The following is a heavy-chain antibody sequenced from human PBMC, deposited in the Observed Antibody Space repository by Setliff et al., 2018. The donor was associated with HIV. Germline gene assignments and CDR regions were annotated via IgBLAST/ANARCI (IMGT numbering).Heavy chain of an antibody. V-gene: IGHV4-39*01. CDR3: ARANSWYRNAFDV. CDR1: GSSFISSSYY. J-gene: IGHJ3*01. Sequence: SETLSLTCTVSGSSFISSSYYWGWIRQPPGKGLEWIGRISYSGSTYYNPSLKSLLTISVDTSKNQFSLKLGSVTAADTAVYCCARANSWYRNAFDVWGQGTMVTVSS. D-gene: IGHD2-8*02. CDR2: ISYSGST.